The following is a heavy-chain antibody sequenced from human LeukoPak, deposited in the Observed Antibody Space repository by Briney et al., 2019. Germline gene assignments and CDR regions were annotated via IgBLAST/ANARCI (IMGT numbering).Heavy chain of an antibody. CDR1: GFTFSSYS. CDR3: AKWGCSGGSCYPFDY. J-gene: IGHJ4*02. V-gene: IGHV3-21*04. CDR2: ISTSSSYI. Sequence: WGSLSLSCAAYGFTFSSYSMNWVRQAPGKGLEWVSFISTSSSYIYYADSVKGRFTISRDNAKNSLYLEMNSLRVEDTAVYYCAKWGCSGGSCYPFDYWGQGTLVTVSS. D-gene: IGHD2-15*01.